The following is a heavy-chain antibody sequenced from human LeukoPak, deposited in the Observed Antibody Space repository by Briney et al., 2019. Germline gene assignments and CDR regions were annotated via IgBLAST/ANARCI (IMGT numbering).Heavy chain of an antibody. Sequence: HPGGSLRLSCAASGFTFSSYAMSWVRQAPGKGLEWVSAISGSGGSTYYADSVKGRFTISRDNSKNTLYLQMNSLRAEDTAVYYCAKTKQAAAGDYYYYYYMDVWGKGTTVTVSS. CDR1: GFTFSSYA. CDR2: ISGSGGST. D-gene: IGHD6-13*01. J-gene: IGHJ6*03. V-gene: IGHV3-23*01. CDR3: AKTKQAAAGDYYYYYYMDV.